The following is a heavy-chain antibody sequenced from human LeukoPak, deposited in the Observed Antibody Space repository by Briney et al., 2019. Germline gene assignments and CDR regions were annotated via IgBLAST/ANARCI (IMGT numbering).Heavy chain of an antibody. CDR2: INVSGGST. Sequence: GGSLRLSCAASGFTFSTYSMNWVRQAPGKGLEWVSSINVSGGSTYYADSVKGRFTISRDNSKNTLYLQMNSLRAEDTAIYYCAKVGGYLICWGQGTLVTVSS. CDR1: GFTFSTYS. D-gene: IGHD3-22*01. CDR3: AKVGGYLIC. J-gene: IGHJ4*02. V-gene: IGHV3-23*01.